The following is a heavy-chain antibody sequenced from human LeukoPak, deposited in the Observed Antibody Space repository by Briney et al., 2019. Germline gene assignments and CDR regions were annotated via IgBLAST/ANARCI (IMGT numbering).Heavy chain of an antibody. V-gene: IGHV1-46*01. D-gene: IGHD3-10*02. Sequence: ASVKVSCKASGYTFTSYYIHWVRQAPGQRLEWMGLINPSGGSTNYAQKFQGRVTMTRDTSTSTVYMELSSLRSEDTAVYYCASGPLFGDRRDYYMDVWGKGTTVTISS. CDR2: INPSGGST. CDR3: ASGPLFGDRRDYYMDV. CDR1: GYTFTSYY. J-gene: IGHJ6*03.